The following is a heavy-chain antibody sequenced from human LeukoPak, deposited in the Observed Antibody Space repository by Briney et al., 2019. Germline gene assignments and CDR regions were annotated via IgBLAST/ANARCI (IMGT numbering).Heavy chain of an antibody. J-gene: IGHJ4*02. V-gene: IGHV3-7*01. D-gene: IGHD5-18*01. CDR3: ARAPSYGYLSVDY. CDR2: IKQDGSEK. CDR1: GFTFSSYW. Sequence: GGSLRLSCAASGFTFSSYWMSWVRQAPGKGLEWVANIKQDGSEKYYVDSVKGRFTISRDNAKNSLYLQMNSLRAEDTAVYYCARAPSYGYLSVDYWGQGTLVTVSS.